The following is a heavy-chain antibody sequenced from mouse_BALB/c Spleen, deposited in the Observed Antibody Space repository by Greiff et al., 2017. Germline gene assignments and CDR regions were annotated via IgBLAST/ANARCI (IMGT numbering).Heavy chain of an antibody. CDR2: IAPSDSET. Sequence: QVQLQQSGPQLVRPGASVKISCKASGYSFTSYWMHWVKQRPGQGLEWIGMIAPSDSETRLNQKFKDKATLTVDKSSSTAYMQLSSPTSEDSAVYYCARRNGTWFAYWGQGTLVTVSA. CDR1: GYSFTSYW. D-gene: IGHD2-1*01. CDR3: ARRNGTWFAY. J-gene: IGHJ3*01. V-gene: IGHV1S126*01.